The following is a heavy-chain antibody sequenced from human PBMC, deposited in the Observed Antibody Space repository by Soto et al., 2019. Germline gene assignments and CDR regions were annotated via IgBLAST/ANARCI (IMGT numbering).Heavy chain of an antibody. D-gene: IGHD3-3*02. J-gene: IGHJ6*02. V-gene: IGHV1-69*12. CDR2: IMPVFATP. CDR1: GGTFSTSA. CDR3: ARDKDRQQLGGNYYYILDV. Sequence: QVQLVQSGAEVKKHGSSMKVSCKASGGTFSTSAISWVRQAPGQGLEWVGGIMPVFATPDYAQKIQGRVTISADASTTTAYLDLTSLRTDDTAVYFCARDKDRQQLGGNYYYILDVWGQGNAISVSS.